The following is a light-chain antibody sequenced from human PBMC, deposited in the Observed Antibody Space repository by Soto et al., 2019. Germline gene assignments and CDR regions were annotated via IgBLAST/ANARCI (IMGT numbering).Light chain of an antibody. CDR1: ETIDNF. Sequence: DIQMTQSPSSLSASVGDRVTITCRASETIDNFLNWYQQKPGKAPAVLIFAASTLQSGVPSRFSGSVSGTVFTLTISSLQPEDSAIYYCQQSFSSSWTFGQGTKVEIK. V-gene: IGKV1-39*01. J-gene: IGKJ1*01. CDR3: QQSFSSSWT. CDR2: AAS.